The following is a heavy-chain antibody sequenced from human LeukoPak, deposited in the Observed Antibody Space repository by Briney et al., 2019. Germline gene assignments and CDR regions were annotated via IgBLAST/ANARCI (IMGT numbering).Heavy chain of an antibody. D-gene: IGHD4-17*01. CDR2: IYYSGST. Sequence: SETLSLTCTVSGGSISSYYWSWIRQPPGKGLEWIGYIYYSGSTNYNPSLKSRVTISVDTSKNQFSLKLSSVTAADTAVYYCAGDNGDYDGNWFDPWGQGTLVTVSS. J-gene: IGHJ5*02. V-gene: IGHV4-59*01. CDR1: GGSISSYY. CDR3: AGDNGDYDGNWFDP.